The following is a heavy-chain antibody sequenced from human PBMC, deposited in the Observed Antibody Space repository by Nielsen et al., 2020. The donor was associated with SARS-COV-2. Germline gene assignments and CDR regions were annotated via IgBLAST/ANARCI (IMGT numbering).Heavy chain of an antibody. CDR3: ARESRVLVFLEWMYYGMDV. CDR2: ITHSGTT. J-gene: IGHJ6*02. CDR1: AGSFSGYY. Sequence: GSLRLSCAVYAGSFSGYYWTWIRQAPGKGLEWIGEITHSGTTNYNPSLKSRVTISVDKSMKQFSLKLSSVTAADTATYYCARESRVLVFLEWMYYGMDVWGQGTTVTVSS. D-gene: IGHD3-3*02. V-gene: IGHV4-34*01.